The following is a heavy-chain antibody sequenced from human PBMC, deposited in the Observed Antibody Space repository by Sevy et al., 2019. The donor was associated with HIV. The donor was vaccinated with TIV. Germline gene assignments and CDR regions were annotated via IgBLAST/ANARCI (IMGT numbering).Heavy chain of an antibody. J-gene: IGHJ4*02. Sequence: GGSLRLSCAASGFTFSSYGMHWVRQAPGKGLEWLAFIRYDGSNKYYADSVKGRFTISRDNSKNTLYLQMNSLRAEDTAVYYCAKSDNSGSYYYFDYWGQGTLVTVSS. D-gene: IGHD1-26*01. CDR2: IRYDGSNK. CDR1: GFTFSSYG. V-gene: IGHV3-30*02. CDR3: AKSDNSGSYYYFDY.